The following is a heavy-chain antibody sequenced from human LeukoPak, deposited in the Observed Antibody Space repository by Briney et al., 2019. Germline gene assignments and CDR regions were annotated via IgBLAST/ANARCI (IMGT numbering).Heavy chain of an antibody. CDR2: INPNSGGT. CDR1: GYTFTSYG. J-gene: IGHJ4*02. V-gene: IGHV1-2*02. Sequence: GASVKVSCKASGYTFTSYGISWVRQAPGQGLEWMGWINPNSGGTNYAQKFQGRVTMTRDTSISTAYMELSRLRSDDTAVYYCAPTLSCSSTSCYTGADYWGQGTLVTVSS. CDR3: APTLSCSSTSCYTGADY. D-gene: IGHD2-2*02.